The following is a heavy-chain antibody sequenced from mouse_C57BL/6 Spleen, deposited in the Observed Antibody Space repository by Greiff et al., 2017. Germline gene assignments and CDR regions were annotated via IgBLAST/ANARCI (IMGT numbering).Heavy chain of an antibody. CDR2: IDPSDSYT. D-gene: IGHD4-1*01. J-gene: IGHJ2*01. V-gene: IGHV1-69*01. CDR3: ARSTGRGYFDY. Sequence: VQLQQPGAELVMPGASVKLSCKASGYTFTSYWMHWVKQRPGQGLEWIGEIDPSDSYTNYNQKFKGKSTLTVDKSSSTAYMQLRSLTSEDSAVYYCARSTGRGYFDYWGQGTTLTVSS. CDR1: GYTFTSYW.